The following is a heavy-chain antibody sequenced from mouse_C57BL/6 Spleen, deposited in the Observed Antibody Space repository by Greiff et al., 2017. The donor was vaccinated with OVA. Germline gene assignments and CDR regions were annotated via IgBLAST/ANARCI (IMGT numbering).Heavy chain of an antibody. CDR1: GYTFTSYW. J-gene: IGHJ1*03. Sequence: VQLQQPGAELVRPGSSVKLSCKASGYTFTSYWMHWVKQRPIQGLEWIGNIDPSDSETHYNQKFKDKATLTVDKSSSTAYMQLSSLTSEDSAVYYGARSPPYYGSSYWYFDVWGTGTTVTVSS. D-gene: IGHD1-1*01. CDR3: ARSPPYYGSSYWYFDV. CDR2: IDPSDSET. V-gene: IGHV1-52*01.